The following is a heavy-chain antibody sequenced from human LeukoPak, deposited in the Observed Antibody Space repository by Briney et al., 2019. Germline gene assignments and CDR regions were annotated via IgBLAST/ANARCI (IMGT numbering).Heavy chain of an antibody. V-gene: IGHV1-2*02. D-gene: IGHD3-10*01. CDR2: INPNSGGT. Sequence: GASVKVSCKASGYTFTGYYMHWVRQAPGQGLEWMGWINPNSGGTNYAQKFQGRVTMTRDTSISTACMELSRLRSDDTAVYYCASFDGEGLSDAFDIWGQGTMVTVSS. J-gene: IGHJ3*02. CDR3: ASFDGEGLSDAFDI. CDR1: GYTFTGYY.